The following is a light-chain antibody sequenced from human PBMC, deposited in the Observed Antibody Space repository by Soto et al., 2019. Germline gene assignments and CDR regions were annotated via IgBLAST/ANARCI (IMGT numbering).Light chain of an antibody. Sequence: DIRMTQSPSSLSASVGDRVTITCRASQNINAHLNWFQQKPGKAPTLLIYGASDLQTGVPSRFSGSGSETDFTLTISRPQPEAFSTYYCQQSYNVSITFGQGTSVDIK. J-gene: IGKJ5*01. CDR1: QNINAH. V-gene: IGKV1-39*01. CDR2: GAS. CDR3: QQSYNVSIT.